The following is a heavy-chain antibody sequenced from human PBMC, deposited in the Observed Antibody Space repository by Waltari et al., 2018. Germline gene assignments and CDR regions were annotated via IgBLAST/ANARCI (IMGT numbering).Heavy chain of an antibody. CDR2: IYYSGST. D-gene: IGHD3-3*01. Sequence: QVQLQESGPGLVKPSETLSLTCTVSGGSISSHYWGWIRQPPGKGLEWIGYIYYSGSTNYNPSLKSRVTISVDTSKNQFSLKLSSVTAADTAVYYCARGLFDFWSGYCLDYWGQGTLVTVSS. CDR3: ARGLFDFWSGYCLDY. CDR1: GGSISSHY. J-gene: IGHJ4*02. V-gene: IGHV4-59*11.